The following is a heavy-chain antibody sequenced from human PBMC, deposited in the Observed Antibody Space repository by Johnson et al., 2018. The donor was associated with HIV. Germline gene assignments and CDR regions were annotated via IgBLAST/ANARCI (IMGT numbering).Heavy chain of an antibody. D-gene: IGHD2-8*02. CDR3: ARVARVVVYAEDAFDI. CDR1: GFTFSSYD. Sequence: VQLVESGGGLVQPGGSLRLSCAASGFTFSSYDMHWVRQATGKGLEWVSAIGTAGDTYYTGSVKGRFTISRDNAKNSMYLQMNSLRAEDTAVYYCARVARVVVYAEDAFDIWGQGTMVTVSS. J-gene: IGHJ3*02. V-gene: IGHV3-13*01. CDR2: IGTAGDT.